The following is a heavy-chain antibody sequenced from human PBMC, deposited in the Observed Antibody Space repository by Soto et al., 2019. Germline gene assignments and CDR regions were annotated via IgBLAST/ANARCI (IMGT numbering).Heavy chain of an antibody. CDR2: IYHTGNT. V-gene: IGHV4-34*01. CDR1: GGSVSGYH. J-gene: IGHJ6*02. CDR3: ARAGASYDYSMDV. Sequence: PSETLSLTCAVYGGSVSGYHWIWIRQPPGKGLEWIGEIYHTGNTKYNPSLKSRVVISLDTSKNQLSLKVSAVTAADTAVYYCARAGASYDYSMDVWGQGTTVTVSS.